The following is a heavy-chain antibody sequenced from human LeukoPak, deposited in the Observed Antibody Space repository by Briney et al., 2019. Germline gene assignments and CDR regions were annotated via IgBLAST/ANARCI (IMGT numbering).Heavy chain of an antibody. Sequence: GASVKVSCKASGYTFTGYYMHWVRQAPGQGLEWMGWINPNSGGTNYAQKFQGRVTMTRDTSISTAYMELSRLRSDDTAVYYCARDRFGVVLPLYHYYYMDVWGKGTTVTVSS. D-gene: IGHD3-3*01. CDR3: ARDRFGVVLPLYHYYYMDV. J-gene: IGHJ6*03. CDR1: GYTFTGYY. CDR2: INPNSGGT. V-gene: IGHV1-2*02.